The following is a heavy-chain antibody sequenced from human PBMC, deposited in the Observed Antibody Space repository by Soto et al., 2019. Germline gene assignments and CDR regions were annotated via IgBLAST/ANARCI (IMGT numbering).Heavy chain of an antibody. D-gene: IGHD2-2*01. CDR3: SVVICNSTKGYRRYYHYGIDV. CDR1: GYTFTSYG. V-gene: IGHV1-18*04. CDR2: ISAYNGNT. Sequence: SVKVSCKASGYTFTSYGISWVRQAPGQGLEWMGWISAYNGNTNYAQKLQGRVTITADESTSTAYMELSSLRAEDTAGYFCSVVICNSTKGYRRYYHYGIDV. J-gene: IGHJ6*01.